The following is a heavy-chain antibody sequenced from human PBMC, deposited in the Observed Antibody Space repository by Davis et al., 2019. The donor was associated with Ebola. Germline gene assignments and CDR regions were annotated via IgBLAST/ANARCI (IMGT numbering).Heavy chain of an antibody. CDR1: GFTFSSHA. D-gene: IGHD3-22*01. V-gene: IGHV3-23*01. CDR3: AKAVGRYYDTSGYYYFDS. CDR2: ISGSADKT. J-gene: IGHJ4*02. Sequence: PGGSLRLSCAPSGFTFSSHAMSWVRQAPGKGLEWVSAISGSADKTYYADSVKGRFTISRDNSKNMLYVQMCSLRDEDTAVYYCAKAVGRYYDTSGYYYFDSWGQGTRVTVSS.